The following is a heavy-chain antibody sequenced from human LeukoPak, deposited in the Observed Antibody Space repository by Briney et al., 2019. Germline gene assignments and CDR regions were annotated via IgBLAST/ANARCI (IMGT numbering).Heavy chain of an antibody. CDR1: GFSFTNYA. J-gene: IGHJ4*02. Sequence: GGSLRPSCAASGFSFTNYAMAWVRQSPGKGLEWVSAISGSGGSIYYADSVKGRFTISRDNSKNTLYLQMNSLRAEDTAVYHCAKVGFYGLGSILGYFDYWGQGTLVTVSS. D-gene: IGHD3-10*01. CDR3: AKVGFYGLGSILGYFDY. CDR2: ISGSGGSI. V-gene: IGHV3-23*01.